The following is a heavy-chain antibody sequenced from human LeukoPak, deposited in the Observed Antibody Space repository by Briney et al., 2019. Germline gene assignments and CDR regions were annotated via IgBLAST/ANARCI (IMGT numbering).Heavy chain of an antibody. CDR3: ARIVVVVAAPGYYFDY. CDR1: GFTFSSYE. V-gene: IGHV3-20*04. J-gene: IGHJ4*02. D-gene: IGHD2-15*01. CDR2: INWNGGST. Sequence: PGGSLRLSCAASGFTFSSYEMNWVRQAPGKGLEWVSGINWNGGSTGYADSVKGRFTISRDNAKNSLYLQMNSLRAEDTALYYCARIVVVVAAPGYYFDYWGQGTLVTVSS.